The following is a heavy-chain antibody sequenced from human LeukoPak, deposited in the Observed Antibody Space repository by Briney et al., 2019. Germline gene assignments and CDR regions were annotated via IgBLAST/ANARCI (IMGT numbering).Heavy chain of an antibody. CDR3: ARDPDLVVVVAATPGWFDP. Sequence: ASVKVSCKASGYTFTSYDINWVRQATGQGLEWMGWMNPNSGNTGYAQKFQGRVTMTRDTSISTAYMELSRLRSDDTAVYYCARDPDLVVVVAATPGWFDPWGQGTLVTVSS. CDR1: GYTFTSYD. D-gene: IGHD2-15*01. J-gene: IGHJ5*02. CDR2: MNPNSGNT. V-gene: IGHV1-8*01.